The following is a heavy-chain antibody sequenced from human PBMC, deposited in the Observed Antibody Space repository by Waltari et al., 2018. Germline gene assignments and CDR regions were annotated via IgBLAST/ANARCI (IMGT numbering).Heavy chain of an antibody. D-gene: IGHD2-8*01. CDR2: VFYSGRT. CDR3: SRGGSDYCLNGVCSAFDY. Sequence: QLQESGPGVVKPSETLSLTCSVSGGSISDTTSYWGWIRQPPGKGLEWIGTVFYSGRTFYNPSLNSRVTFSVDTSHNHFSLKLQSVTAADTAVYYCSRGGSDYCLNGVCSAFDYWGQGTLVAVSS. V-gene: IGHV4-39*07. J-gene: IGHJ4*02. CDR1: GGSISDTTSY.